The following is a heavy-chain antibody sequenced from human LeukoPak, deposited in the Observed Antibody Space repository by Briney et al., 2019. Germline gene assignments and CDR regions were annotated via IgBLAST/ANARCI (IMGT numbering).Heavy chain of an antibody. Sequence: SETLSLNCTVSGGSISSYYWSWLRQPPGKGLEWIGYIYYSGSTNYNPSLKSRVTISVDTSKNQFSLKLSSVTAADTAVYYCARDPNGSSWYYFDYWGQGTLVTVSS. D-gene: IGHD6-13*01. CDR1: GGSISSYY. CDR2: IYYSGST. CDR3: ARDPNGSSWYYFDY. J-gene: IGHJ4*02. V-gene: IGHV4-59*01.